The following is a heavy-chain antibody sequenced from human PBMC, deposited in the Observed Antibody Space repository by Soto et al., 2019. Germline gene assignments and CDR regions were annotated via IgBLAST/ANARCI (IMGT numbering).Heavy chain of an antibody. Sequence: EVQLVESGGGLVQPGGSLRLSCAASEFTFSGRSVHWVRQAPGKGLVWVSGIDKDGTDSTYADSVKGRFTSSRDNAKNTVHLQLNSRRVQETGVYYCATDLFGPDVWGTGITGTVSS. D-gene: IGHD3-10*02. J-gene: IGHJ6*03. CDR1: EFTFSGRS. CDR3: ATDLFGPDV. CDR2: IDKDGTDS. V-gene: IGHV3-74*01.